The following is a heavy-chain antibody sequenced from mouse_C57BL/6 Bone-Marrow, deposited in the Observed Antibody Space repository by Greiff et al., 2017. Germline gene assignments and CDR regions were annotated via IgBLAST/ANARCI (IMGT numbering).Heavy chain of an antibody. Sequence: DVMLVESGGGLVQPKGSLKLSCAASGFTFNTYAMHWVRQAPGKGLEWVARIRSNSSNYATYYADSVKDRFTISRDDSQSMLYLQMNNLKTEDTAMYYGVRECTTVVATETIDDWGQGTTLTVSS. D-gene: IGHD1-1*01. V-gene: IGHV10-3*01. CDR1: GFTFNTYA. J-gene: IGHJ2*01. CDR2: IRSNSSNYAT. CDR3: VRECTTVVATETIDD.